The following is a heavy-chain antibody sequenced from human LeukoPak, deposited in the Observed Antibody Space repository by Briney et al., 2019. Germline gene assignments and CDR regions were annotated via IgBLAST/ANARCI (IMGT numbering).Heavy chain of an antibody. J-gene: IGHJ5*02. CDR2: IYYSGTT. Sequence: QTLSPTRTVSVVSLTNYYWSWVRQPPGPGGEWWGDIYYSGTTNYNPSLKSRVTISVDTSKNQFSLKLSYVTAADTAVYYCARRPQAPAGTFWFDPWGQGTLVTVSS. CDR3: ARRPQAPAGTFWFDP. D-gene: IGHD6-13*01. V-gene: IGHV4-59*08. CDR1: VVSLTNYY.